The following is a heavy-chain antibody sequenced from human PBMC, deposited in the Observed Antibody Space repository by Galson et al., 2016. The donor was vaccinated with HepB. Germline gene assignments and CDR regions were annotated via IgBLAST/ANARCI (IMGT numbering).Heavy chain of an antibody. V-gene: IGHV3-66*02. D-gene: IGHD5-18*01. CDR3: ARSPWIQLWLSIDY. Sequence: VIYSGGSTYYADSVKGRFTISRDTSKNTLFLQMNSLRAEDTAVYYCARSPWIQLWLSIDYWGQGTLVTVSS. J-gene: IGHJ4*02. CDR2: IYSGGST.